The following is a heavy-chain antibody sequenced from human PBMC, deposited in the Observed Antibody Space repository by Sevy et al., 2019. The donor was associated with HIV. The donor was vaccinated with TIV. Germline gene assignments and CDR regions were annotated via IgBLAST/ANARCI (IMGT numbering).Heavy chain of an antibody. V-gene: IGHV1-24*01. J-gene: IGHJ4*02. CDR2: FDPEDGET. Sequence: ASVKVSCKVSGYSLSNLAMHWVRQAPGKGLEWMGTFDPEDGETIYAQNFQGRVTLTEDTSTDTAYMELSSLRSEDTAVFYCAVTKDYYENSGNPFGYWGQGTLVTVSS. CDR1: GYSLSNLA. D-gene: IGHD3-22*01. CDR3: AVTKDYYENSGNPFGY.